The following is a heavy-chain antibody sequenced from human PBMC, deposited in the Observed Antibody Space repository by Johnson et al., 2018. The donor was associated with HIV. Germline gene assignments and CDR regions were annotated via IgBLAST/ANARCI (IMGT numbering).Heavy chain of an antibody. J-gene: IGHJ3*02. CDR2: ISYDGSNK. V-gene: IGHV3-30*18. CDR3: AKDPGGGSYPNDAFDI. Sequence: EWVAVISYDGSNKYYADSLKGRFTISRDNSKNTLYLQMNSLRAEDTAVYYCAKDPGGGSYPNDAFDIWGQGTMVTVSS. D-gene: IGHD1-26*01.